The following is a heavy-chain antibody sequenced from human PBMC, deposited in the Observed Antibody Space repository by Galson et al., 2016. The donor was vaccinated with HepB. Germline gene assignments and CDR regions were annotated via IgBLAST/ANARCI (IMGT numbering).Heavy chain of an antibody. D-gene: IGHD2-15*01. CDR1: GYSFTNYW. CDR2: IDPSDSYT. Sequence: QSGAEVKKPGESLRISCKGSGYSFTNYWITWVRQMPGKGLEWMGTIDPSDSYTNYSPSLQGHVTISADKSISTAYLQWSSLKASDTAMYYCARRSGVAATDYYYYYMDVWGKGTTVTVSS. CDR3: ARRSGVAATDYYYYYMDV. V-gene: IGHV5-10-1*01. J-gene: IGHJ6*03.